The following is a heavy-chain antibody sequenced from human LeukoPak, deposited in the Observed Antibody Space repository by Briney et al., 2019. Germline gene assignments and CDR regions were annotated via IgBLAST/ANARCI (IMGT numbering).Heavy chain of an antibody. D-gene: IGHD2-15*01. CDR2: IIPIFGTA. J-gene: IGHJ5*02. Sequence: SVKVSCKASGGTFTSYAISWVRQAPGQGLEWMGGIIPIFGTANYAQKFQGRVTITADESTSTAYMELSSLRSEDTAVYYCASWWRHLNWFDPWGQGTLVTVSS. CDR3: ASWWRHLNWFDP. V-gene: IGHV1-69*01. CDR1: GGTFTSYA.